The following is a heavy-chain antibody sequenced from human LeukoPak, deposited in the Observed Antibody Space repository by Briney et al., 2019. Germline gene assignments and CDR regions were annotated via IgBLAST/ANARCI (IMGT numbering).Heavy chain of an antibody. CDR3: ARAAGRDTTSGLDFDY. CDR2: IYSSRS. J-gene: IGHJ4*02. V-gene: IGHV4-4*07. CDR1: GASISSYY. D-gene: IGHD1-26*01. Sequence: TSETLSLTCTVSGASISSYYWSWTRQPAGKGLEWIGRIYSSRSIYNPSLKSRVTMSVDTSKNQFSLKLSSVTAADTAVYYCARAAGRDTTSGLDFDYWGQGILVTVSS.